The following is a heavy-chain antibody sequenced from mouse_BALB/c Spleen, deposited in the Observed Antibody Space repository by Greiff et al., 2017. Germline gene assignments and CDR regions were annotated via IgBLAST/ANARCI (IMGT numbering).Heavy chain of an antibody. D-gene: IGHD2-1*01. CDR1: GYSITSDYA. CDR2: ISYSGST. J-gene: IGHJ4*01. V-gene: IGHV3-2*02. CDR3: ARERDGNYYAMDY. Sequence: EVKLQESGPGLVKPSQSLSLTCTVSGYSITSDYAWNWIRQFPGNQLEWMGYISYSGSTSYNPSLKSRFSITRDTSKNQFFLQLNSVTTEDTATYYCARERDGNYYAMDYWGQGTSVTVSS.